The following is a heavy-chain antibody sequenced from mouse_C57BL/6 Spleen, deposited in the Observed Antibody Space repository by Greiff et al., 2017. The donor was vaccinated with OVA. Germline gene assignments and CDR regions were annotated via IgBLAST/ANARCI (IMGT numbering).Heavy chain of an antibody. CDR2: ISDGGSYT. CDR3: ARDHGSSYWYFDV. CDR1: GFTFSSYA. V-gene: IGHV5-4*01. Sequence: EVHRVESGGGLVKPGGSLKLSCAASGFTFSSYAMSWVRQTPEKRLEWVATISDGGSYTYYPDNVKGRFTISRDNAKNNLYLQMSHLKSEDTAMYYCARDHGSSYWYFDVWGTGTTVTVSS. D-gene: IGHD1-1*01. J-gene: IGHJ1*03.